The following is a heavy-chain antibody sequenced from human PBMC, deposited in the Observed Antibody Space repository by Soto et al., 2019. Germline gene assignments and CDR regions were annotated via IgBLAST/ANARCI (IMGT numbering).Heavy chain of an antibody. CDR3: ARVDFGGNSYYFDY. D-gene: IGHD1-7*01. Sequence: GSLKLSFGTSGFTFGNYGIHWVRQAPDKGLEWVAVVWFDGSIQYYGDSVKGRFTTSRDNSNNTVDLQMNNLRAEDTAVYYCARVDFGGNSYYFDYWGQGTPVTVSS. CDR1: GFTFGNYG. J-gene: IGHJ4*02. V-gene: IGHV3-33*01. CDR2: VWFDGSIQ.